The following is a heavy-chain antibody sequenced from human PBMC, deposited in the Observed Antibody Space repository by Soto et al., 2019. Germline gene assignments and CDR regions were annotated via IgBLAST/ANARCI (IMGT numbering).Heavy chain of an antibody. CDR2: IIPILGIA. Sequence: QVQLVQSGAEVKKPGSSVKVSCKASGGTFSSYTISWVRQAPGQGLEWMGRIIPILGIANYAQKFQGRVTITADKXXSXAXXELSSLRSEDTAVYYCARGETYYYGSGSYNWYFDLWGRGTLVTVSS. CDR1: GGTFSSYT. V-gene: IGHV1-69*02. J-gene: IGHJ2*01. D-gene: IGHD3-10*01. CDR3: ARGETYYYGSGSYNWYFDL.